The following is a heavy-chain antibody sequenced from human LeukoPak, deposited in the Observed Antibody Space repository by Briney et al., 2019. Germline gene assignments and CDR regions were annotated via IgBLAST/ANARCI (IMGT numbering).Heavy chain of an antibody. V-gene: IGHV4-39*01. Sequence: SETLSLTCTVSGGSISSRSYYWGWIRQPPGKGLEWIGSIYHSGSTYYNPSLKSRVTISVDTSKNQFSLKLSSVTAADTAVYYCARGDYDTSGYYYYYYGMDLWGQGTTVTVSS. J-gene: IGHJ6*02. D-gene: IGHD3-22*01. CDR1: GGSISSRSYY. CDR2: IYHSGST. CDR3: ARGDYDTSGYYYYYYGMDL.